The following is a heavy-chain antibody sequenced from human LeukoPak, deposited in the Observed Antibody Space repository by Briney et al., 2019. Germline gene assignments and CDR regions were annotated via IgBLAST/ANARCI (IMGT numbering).Heavy chain of an antibody. D-gene: IGHD2-2*01. CDR1: GGSINSYY. Sequence: SETLSLTCAVFGGSINSYYWSWIRQPPGKGLEWIGYIYYNGNTNYNPSFKSRVTISVDTSKNQFSLKLSSVTAADTAIYYCVRQPSATAAFDIWGQGTMVTVSS. V-gene: IGHV4-59*08. J-gene: IGHJ3*02. CDR3: VRQPSATAAFDI. CDR2: IYYNGNT.